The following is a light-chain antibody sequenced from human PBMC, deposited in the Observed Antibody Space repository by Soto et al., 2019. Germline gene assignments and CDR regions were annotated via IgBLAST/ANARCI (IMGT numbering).Light chain of an antibody. CDR3: SSYTSSYTSV. CDR1: SSDVGGYNF. Sequence: QSVLTQPASVSGSPGQSVTISCAGTSSDVGGYNFVSWYQQHPGKAPQLMIYDVSSRPSGVSNRFSGSKSGNTASLTISGLQAEDEADYYCSSYTSSYTSVFGTGTKVTVL. CDR2: DVS. V-gene: IGLV2-14*03. J-gene: IGLJ1*01.